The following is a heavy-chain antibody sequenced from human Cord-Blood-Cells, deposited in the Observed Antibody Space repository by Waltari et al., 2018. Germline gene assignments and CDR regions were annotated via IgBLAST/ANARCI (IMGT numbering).Heavy chain of an antibody. D-gene: IGHD7-27*01. CDR2: ISYDGSNK. CDR3: ARALTGVSAFDI. CDR1: GFTFSRYA. Sequence: QVQLVESGGGVGQPGRSLRLPCAASGFTFSRYAMHWVRQAPGKGLEWVAVISYDGSNKYYADSVKGRFTISRDNSKNTLYLQMNSLRAEDTAVYYCARALTGVSAFDIWGQGTMVTVSS. V-gene: IGHV3-30-3*01. J-gene: IGHJ3*02.